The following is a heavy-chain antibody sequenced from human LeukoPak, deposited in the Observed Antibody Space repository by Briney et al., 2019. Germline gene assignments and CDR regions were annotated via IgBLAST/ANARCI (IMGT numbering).Heavy chain of an antibody. CDR3: ARDYGYTPDY. V-gene: IGHV3-33*01. CDR1: GFTFSTYG. J-gene: IGHJ4*02. Sequence: GGSVRLSCVASGFTFSTYGMHWVRQAPGKGLEWVAVIWYDGSEKHYADSVKGRFTISRDDSKNTVYLQMNSLRAEDTAIYYCARDYGYTPDYWGQGTLVTVSS. D-gene: IGHD6-13*01. CDR2: IWYDGSEK.